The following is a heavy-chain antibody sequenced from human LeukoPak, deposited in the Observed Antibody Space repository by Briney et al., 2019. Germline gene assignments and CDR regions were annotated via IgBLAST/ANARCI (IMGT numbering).Heavy chain of an antibody. D-gene: IGHD2-15*01. CDR2: FDPEDGET. CDR3: ATAGYCSGGSCYSLYWFDP. V-gene: IGHV1-24*01. Sequence: ASVKVSCKVSGYTLTELSMHWVRQAPGKGLEWMGGFDPEDGETIYAQKFQGRVTMTEDTSTDTAYMELSSLRSEDTAVYYCATAGYCSGGSCYSLYWFDPWGQGTLVTVPS. J-gene: IGHJ5*02. CDR1: GYTLTELS.